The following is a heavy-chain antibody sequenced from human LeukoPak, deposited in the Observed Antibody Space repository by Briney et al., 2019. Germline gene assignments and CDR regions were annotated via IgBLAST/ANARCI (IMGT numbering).Heavy chain of an antibody. V-gene: IGHV3-11*04. J-gene: IGHJ4*02. CDR2: ISSSGSTI. CDR3: ARVGCSSTSCPTDY. Sequence: GGSLRLXCAASGFTFSDYYMRWIRQAPGKGLEWVSYISSSGSTIYYADSVKGRFTISRDNAKNSLYLQMNSLRAEDTAVYYCARVGCSSTSCPTDYWGQGTLVTVSS. D-gene: IGHD2-2*01. CDR1: GFTFSDYY.